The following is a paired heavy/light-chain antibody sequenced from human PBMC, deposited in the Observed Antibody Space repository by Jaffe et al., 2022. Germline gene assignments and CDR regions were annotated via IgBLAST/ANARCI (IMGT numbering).Heavy chain of an antibody. CDR2: ISSSSSTI. D-gene: IGHD2-15*01. Sequence: EVQLVESGGGLVQPGGSLRLSCAASGFTFSSYSMNWVRQAPGKGLEWVSYISSSSSTIYYADSVKGRFTISRDNAKNSLYLQMNSLRAEDTAVYYCAREGYCSGGSCSIDAFDIWGQGTMVTVSS. J-gene: IGHJ3*02. CDR1: GFTFSSYS. CDR3: AREGYCSGGSCSIDAFDI. V-gene: IGHV3-48*01.
Light chain of an antibody. J-gene: IGLJ3*02. Sequence: SYELTQPPSVSVSPGQTASITCSGDKLGDKYACWYQQKPGQSPVLVIYQDSKRPSGIPERFSGSNSGNTATLTISGTQAMDEADYYCQAWDSSTRVFGGGTKLTVL. CDR1: KLGDKY. V-gene: IGLV3-1*01. CDR2: QDS. CDR3: QAWDSSTRV.